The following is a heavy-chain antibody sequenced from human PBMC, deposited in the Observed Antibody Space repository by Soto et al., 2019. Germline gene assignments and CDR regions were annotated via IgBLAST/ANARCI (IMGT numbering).Heavy chain of an antibody. CDR2: IYYSGST. D-gene: IGHD6-13*01. CDR3: ARVAIAAAGFESNWFDP. Sequence: SETLSLTCTVSGGSISSSSYYWGWIRQPPGKGLEWIGSIYYSGSTYYNPSLKSRVTISVDTSKNQFSLKLSSVTAADTAVYYCARVAIAAAGFESNWFDPWGQGTLVTVSS. J-gene: IGHJ5*02. V-gene: IGHV4-39*01. CDR1: GGSISSSSYY.